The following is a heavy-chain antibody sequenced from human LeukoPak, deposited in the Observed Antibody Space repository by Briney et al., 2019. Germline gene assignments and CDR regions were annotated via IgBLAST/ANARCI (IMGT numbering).Heavy chain of an antibody. J-gene: IGHJ4*02. CDR3: TKSLPGRPLDY. CDR1: GFTFNTYW. D-gene: IGHD1-14*01. V-gene: IGHV3-74*03. CDR2: ISPDGSAK. Sequence: GGSLRLSCEASGFTFNTYWMNWVRQAPGRGLVWVSRISPDGSAKAYADSVEGRFTVSRDNAKNTLYLQMNSLRAEDTALYHCTKSLPGRPLDYWGQGTLVTVSS.